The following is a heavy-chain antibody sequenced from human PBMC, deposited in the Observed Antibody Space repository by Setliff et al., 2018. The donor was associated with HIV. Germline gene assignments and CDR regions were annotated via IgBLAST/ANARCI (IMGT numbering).Heavy chain of an antibody. V-gene: IGHV4-34*01. D-gene: IGHD2-2*01. Sequence: GSLRLSCAASEISLSSYAVNWVRQAPGEGLEWIGEINHGGSTNYNPSLKSRVAMSVDTSRNQFSLKLSAVTAADTAVYYCARDHVFGTRTGFDPWGPGILVTVSS. CDR1: EISLSSYA. CDR3: ARDHVFGTRTGFDP. CDR2: INHGGST. J-gene: IGHJ5*02.